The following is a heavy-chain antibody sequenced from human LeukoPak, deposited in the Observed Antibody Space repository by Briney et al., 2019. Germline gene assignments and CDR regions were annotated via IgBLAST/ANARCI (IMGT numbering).Heavy chain of an antibody. CDR1: GFTFSSYA. J-gene: IGHJ3*02. D-gene: IGHD1-26*01. CDR2: ISYDGSNK. Sequence: GGSLRLSCAASGFTFSSYAMHWVRQAPGKGLEWVAVISYDGSNKYYADSVKGRFTISRDNSKNTLYLQMNSLRAEDTAVYYCARVRIVGATFDAFDIWGQGTMVTVSS. CDR3: ARVRIVGATFDAFDI. V-gene: IGHV3-30-3*01.